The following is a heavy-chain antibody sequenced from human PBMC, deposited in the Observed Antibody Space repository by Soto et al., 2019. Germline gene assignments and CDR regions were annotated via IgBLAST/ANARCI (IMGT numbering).Heavy chain of an antibody. CDR1: GITFSTYA. J-gene: IGHJ5*02. CDR3: ARAISGYVT. CDR2: INAGNGNT. Sequence: QVQLVQSGGEVKKPGASVKVSCKASGITFSTYAIHWVRQAPGQRLEWMGWINAGNGNTRYSQKFQGRVTLTRDTSASTAYMDLSSLRSEDTAIYYCARAISGYVTWGQGTLVTVSS. V-gene: IGHV1-3*01. D-gene: IGHD5-12*01.